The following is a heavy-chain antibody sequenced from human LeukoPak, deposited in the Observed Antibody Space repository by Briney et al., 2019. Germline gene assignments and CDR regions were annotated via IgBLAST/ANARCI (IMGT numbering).Heavy chain of an antibody. CDR1: GYTFTSYA. V-gene: IGHV1-3*01. CDR3: ARGDRYYDYVWGSYRHNWFDP. J-gene: IGHJ5*02. CDR2: INAGNGNT. Sequence: ASVKVSCKASGYTFTSYAMHWVRQAPGQRLEWMGWINAGNGNTKYSQKFQGRVTITRDTSASTASMELSSLRPEDTAVYYCARGDRYYDYVWGSYRHNWFDPWGQGTLVTVSS. D-gene: IGHD3-16*02.